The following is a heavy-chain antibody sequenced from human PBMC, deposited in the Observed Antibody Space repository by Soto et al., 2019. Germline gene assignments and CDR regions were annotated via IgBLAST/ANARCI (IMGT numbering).Heavy chain of an antibody. CDR1: GFTFSVYW. CDR3: ARPGYSNYGPGVDV. V-gene: IGHV3-74*01. Sequence: EVQLVESGGGLVQPGGSLRLSCAASGFTFSVYWMHWVRQAPGKGLVWVSRIDSDGSTTSYADSVKGRFTISRDNDKSTLYLQMNSLRAEATAVYYCARPGYSNYGPGVDVWGKGNTVTVSS. J-gene: IGHJ6*04. D-gene: IGHD4-4*01. CDR2: IDSDGSTT.